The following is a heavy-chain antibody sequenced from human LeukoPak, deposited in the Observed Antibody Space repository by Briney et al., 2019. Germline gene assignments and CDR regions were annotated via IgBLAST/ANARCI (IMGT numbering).Heavy chain of an antibody. V-gene: IGHV3-7*05. CDR2: INQGGSQK. D-gene: IGHD6-6*01. CDR3: ARYSSSATYFDS. CDR1: GLSFDTNW. Sequence: PGGSLRLSCAVSGLSFDTNWMSWVRQVPGKGLEWVANINQGGSQKNYLDSLRGRLTIFRDNAKNSLSLQMDSLRAEDTALYYCARYSSSATYFDSWGQGTLVTVSS. J-gene: IGHJ4*02.